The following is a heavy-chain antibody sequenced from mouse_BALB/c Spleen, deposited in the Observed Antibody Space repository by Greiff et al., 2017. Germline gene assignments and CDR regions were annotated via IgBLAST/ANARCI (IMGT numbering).Heavy chain of an antibody. D-gene: IGHD2-4*01. CDR3: NEATMITPYDAMDY. V-gene: IGHV14-4*02. J-gene: IGHJ4*01. Sequence: VQLQQSGAELVRPGASVKLSCTASGFTIKDYYMHWVKQRPEQGLEWIGWIDPENGDTEYAPKFQGKATLTADTSSNTAYLQLSSLTSEDTAVYYCNEATMITPYDAMDYWGQGTSVTVSS. CDR2: IDPENGDT. CDR1: GFTIKDYY.